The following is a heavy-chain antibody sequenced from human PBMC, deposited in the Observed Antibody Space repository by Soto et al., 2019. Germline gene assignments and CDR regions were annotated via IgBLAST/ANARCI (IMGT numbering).Heavy chain of an antibody. CDR2: ISAYNGNT. V-gene: IGHV1-18*01. Sequence: ASVKVSCKASGYTFTSYGISWVRQAPGQGLEWMGWISAYNGNTKYAQKFQGRVTMTTDTSTSTAYMEVRSLRSDDTAVYYCARDAAAGLYDYWGRGTLVTVSS. CDR3: ARDAAAGLYDY. D-gene: IGHD6-13*01. J-gene: IGHJ4*02. CDR1: GYTFTSYG.